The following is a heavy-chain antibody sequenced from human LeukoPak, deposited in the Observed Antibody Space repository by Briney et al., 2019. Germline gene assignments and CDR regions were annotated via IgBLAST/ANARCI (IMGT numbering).Heavy chain of an antibody. CDR1: GYIFTGHY. D-gene: IGHD1-26*01. CDR2: INPKTGGT. V-gene: IGHV1-2*02. J-gene: IGHJ3*02. CDR3: ARVGAGLNDAFDI. Sequence: GASVKVSCKASGYIFTGHYMNWVRQAPGQGLEWMGRINPKTGGTNFAQNFQGRVTMTRDTSISTGYMELTRLRPHDTAVYYCARVGAGLNDAFDIWGQGTMVTVSS.